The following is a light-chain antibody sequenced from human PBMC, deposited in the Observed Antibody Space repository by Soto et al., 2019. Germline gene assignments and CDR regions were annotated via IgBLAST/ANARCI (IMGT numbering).Light chain of an antibody. CDR2: GAS. J-gene: IGKJ5*01. CDR1: QGISSN. CDR3: QQSYSTPIT. V-gene: IGKV1-39*01. Sequence: QLTQSPSSLSASVGDRVTIPFRASQGISSNLAWYQQQPAIAPNLRIVGASSLQAGGPSRFSGSGSGKDFTLTISSLQPEDFATYYCQQSYSTPITFGQGTRLEIK.